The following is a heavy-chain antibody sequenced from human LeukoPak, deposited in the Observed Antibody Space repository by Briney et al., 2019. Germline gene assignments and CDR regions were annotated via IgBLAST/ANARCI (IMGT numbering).Heavy chain of an antibody. CDR3: AREEYYYDSSGQRDY. CDR1: GDSISSYY. V-gene: IGHV4-59*01. CDR2: VYYSGST. Sequence: SETLSLTCTVSGDSISSYYCSWIRQPPGKGLEWIGYVYYSGSTSYNPSLKSPVTISLDTSNNQFSLKLRSVTAGDTAVYYCAREEYYYDSSGQRDYWGQGTLVTVSS. D-gene: IGHD3-22*01. J-gene: IGHJ4*02.